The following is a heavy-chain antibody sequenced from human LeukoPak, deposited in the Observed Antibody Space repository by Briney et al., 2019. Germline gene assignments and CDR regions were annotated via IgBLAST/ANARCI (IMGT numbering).Heavy chain of an antibody. J-gene: IGHJ5*02. CDR3: VRFGLTSSLDH. CDR1: GSKFTNNW. CDR2: IYPGYSDA. Sequence: RGEPLEISCKISGSKFTNNWIGWGRPVPGKGLEGMGLIYPGYSDAKYSPSFQGQVTLSVDASISTAYLQLSGLRASDTAIYYCVRFGLTSSLDHWGQGTLVTVSS. V-gene: IGHV5-51*01. D-gene: IGHD6-13*01.